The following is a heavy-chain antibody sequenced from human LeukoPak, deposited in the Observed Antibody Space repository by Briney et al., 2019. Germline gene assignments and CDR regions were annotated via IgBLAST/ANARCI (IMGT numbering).Heavy chain of an antibody. D-gene: IGHD4-17*01. V-gene: IGHV3-43*01. CDR1: GFTFDDYT. CDR2: ISWDGSGT. CDR3: AKDKRDYGDYGVLDY. Sequence: GGSLRLSCAASGFTFDDYTMHWVRQAPGKGLEWLSLISWDGSGTYYADSVKGRFTISRDNSKNSLYLQMNSLRSDDSALYYCAKDKRDYGDYGVLDYWGQGTLVTVSS. J-gene: IGHJ4*02.